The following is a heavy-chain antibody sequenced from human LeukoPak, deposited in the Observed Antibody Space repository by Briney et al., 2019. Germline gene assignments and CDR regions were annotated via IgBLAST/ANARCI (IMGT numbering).Heavy chain of an antibody. Sequence: SETLSLTCTVSGGSISISNYYWSWIRQPPGKGLEWIGYIYYSGSTNYNPSLKSRVTMSLDTSKNQFSLKLSSVTAADTAVYYCARAPPGYSSGWFDYFDYWGQGALVTVSS. CDR2: IYYSGST. D-gene: IGHD6-19*01. CDR3: ARAPPGYSSGWFDYFDY. J-gene: IGHJ4*02. CDR1: GGSISISNYY. V-gene: IGHV4-61*01.